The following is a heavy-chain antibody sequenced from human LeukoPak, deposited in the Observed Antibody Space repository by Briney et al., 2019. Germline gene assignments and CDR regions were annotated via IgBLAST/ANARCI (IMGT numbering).Heavy chain of an antibody. J-gene: IGHJ4*02. D-gene: IGHD4-17*01. Sequence: SETLSLTCAVSGGSISSSNWWSWVRQPPGKGLEWIGEIYHSGSTNYSPSLKSRVTISVDKSKNQFSLKLSSVTAADTAVYYCARDRTTVTMGSYFDYWGQGTLVTVSS. CDR3: ARDRTTVTMGSYFDY. V-gene: IGHV4-4*02. CDR1: GGSISSSNW. CDR2: IYHSGST.